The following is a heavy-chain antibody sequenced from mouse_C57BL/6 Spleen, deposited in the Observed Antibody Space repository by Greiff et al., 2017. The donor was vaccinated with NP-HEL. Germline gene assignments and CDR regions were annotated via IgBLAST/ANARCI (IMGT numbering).Heavy chain of an antibody. CDR1: GYTFTEYT. J-gene: IGHJ2*01. V-gene: IGHV1-62-2*01. CDR2: FYPGSGSI. Sequence: QVQLQQSGAELVKPGASVKLSCKASGYTFTEYTIHWVKQRSGQGLEWIGWFYPGSGSIKYHEKFKSKATLTVDKPSSTAYMQLCSLTSEDSAVYYCARSVTTVVGDYCDYWGQGTTLTVSS. CDR3: ARSVTTVVGDYCDY. D-gene: IGHD1-1*01.